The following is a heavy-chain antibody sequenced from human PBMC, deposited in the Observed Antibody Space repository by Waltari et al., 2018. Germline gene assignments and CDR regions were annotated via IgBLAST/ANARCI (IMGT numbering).Heavy chain of an antibody. CDR3: ARAGYYDFWSGYYTGWFDP. Sequence: QVQLQQWGAGLLKPSETLSLTCAVYGGSFSGYYWSWLRQPPGKGLEWIGEINHSGSTNYNPSLKSRVTISVDTSKNQFSLKLSSVTAADTAVYYCARAGYYDFWSGYYTGWFDPWGQGTLVTVSS. CDR2: INHSGST. CDR1: GGSFSGYY. V-gene: IGHV4-34*01. D-gene: IGHD3-3*01. J-gene: IGHJ5*02.